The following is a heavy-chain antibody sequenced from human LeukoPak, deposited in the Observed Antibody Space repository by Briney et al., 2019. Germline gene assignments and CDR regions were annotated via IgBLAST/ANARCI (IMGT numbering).Heavy chain of an antibody. CDR2: ISSSSSYI. CDR3: ARGTERVVLRFLEWSPYYFDY. J-gene: IGHJ4*02. CDR1: GFTFSSYS. D-gene: IGHD3-3*01. Sequence: PGGSLRLSCAASGFTFSSYSMNWVRQAPGKGLEWVSSISSSSSYIYYADSVKGRFTISRDNAKNSLYLQMNSLRAEDTAVYYCARGTERVVLRFLEWSPYYFDYWGQGTLVTVSS. V-gene: IGHV3-21*01.